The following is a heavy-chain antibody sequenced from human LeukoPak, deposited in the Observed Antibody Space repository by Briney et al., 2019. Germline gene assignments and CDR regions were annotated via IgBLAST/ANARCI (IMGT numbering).Heavy chain of an antibody. D-gene: IGHD1/OR15-1a*01. CDR1: GGSFRGYY. J-gene: IGHJ4*02. Sequence: PSETLSLTCADYGGSFRGYYWSWIRQPPGKGLEWIGEINHSGSTNYNPSLKSRVTISVDTSKNQFSLKLSSVTAADTAVYCCARGVGGGNKGYYFDYWGQGTLVTVSS. V-gene: IGHV4-34*01. CDR2: INHSGST. CDR3: ARGVGGGNKGYYFDY.